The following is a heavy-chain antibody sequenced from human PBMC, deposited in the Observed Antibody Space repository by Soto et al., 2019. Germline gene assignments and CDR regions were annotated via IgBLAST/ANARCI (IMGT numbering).Heavy chain of an antibody. Sequence: PSETLSLTCAVYGGSFSGYYWSWIRQPPGKGLEWIGEINHSGSSSYNPSLKSRVTISVDTSKDQFSLNLSSVTAADTAVYYCARGHTGVAGTGAYANRRPRQNNWFDPWGQGTQVTVS. D-gene: IGHD6-19*01. CDR3: ARGHTGVAGTGAYANRRPRQNNWFDP. CDR1: GGSFSGYY. CDR2: INHSGSS. J-gene: IGHJ5*02. V-gene: IGHV4-34*01.